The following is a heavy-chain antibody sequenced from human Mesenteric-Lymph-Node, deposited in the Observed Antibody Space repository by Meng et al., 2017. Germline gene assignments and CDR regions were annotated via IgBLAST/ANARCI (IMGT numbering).Heavy chain of an antibody. D-gene: IGHD1-1*01. CDR2: VYHRGDT. Sequence: VQLQESGPVLVKPSGTLSLTCTVSGDSISSDIWWSWVRQPPGKGLEWIGEVYHRGDTNYNPSLKSRVVISVDRSKNQFSLNLSSVTAADTAVYYCGRDQGRQLMNHWGQGTLVTVSS. CDR1: GDSISSDIW. V-gene: IGHV4-4*02. J-gene: IGHJ4*02. CDR3: GRDQGRQLMNH.